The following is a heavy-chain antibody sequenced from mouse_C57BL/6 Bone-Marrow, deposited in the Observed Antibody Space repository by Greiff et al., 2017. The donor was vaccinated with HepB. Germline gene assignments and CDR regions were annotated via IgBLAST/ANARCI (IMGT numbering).Heavy chain of an antibody. V-gene: IGHV1-19*01. CDR2: INPYNGGT. J-gene: IGHJ2*01. Sequence: EVQLQQSGPVLVKPGASVKMSCKASGYTFTDYYMNWVKQSHGKSLEWIGVINPYNGGTSYNQKFKGKATLTVDKSSSTAYMERNSLTSEDSAVYYCARLVRFITVFDYWGQGTTLTVSS. CDR3: ARLVRFITVFDY. CDR1: GYTFTDYY. D-gene: IGHD1-1*01.